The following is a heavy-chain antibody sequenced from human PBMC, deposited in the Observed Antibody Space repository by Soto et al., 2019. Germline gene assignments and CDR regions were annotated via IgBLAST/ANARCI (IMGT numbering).Heavy chain of an antibody. CDR1: GGSISSGDYY. V-gene: IGHV4-30-4*02. D-gene: IGHD2-21*01. Sequence: PSETLSLTCTVSGGSISSGDYYWSWIRQPPGKGLEWIGYIYYSGSTYYNPSIKSRVTISIDTSKNQFSLKLKSVTAADTAVYYCARGGVVVVSYGLDVWGQGTTVTVSS. CDR3: ARGGVVVVSYGLDV. CDR2: IYYSGST. J-gene: IGHJ6*02.